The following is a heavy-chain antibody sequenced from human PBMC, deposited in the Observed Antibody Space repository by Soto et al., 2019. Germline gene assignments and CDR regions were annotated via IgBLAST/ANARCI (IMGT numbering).Heavy chain of an antibody. Sequence: VASVKVSCKASGGTFSSYAISWVRQAPGQGLEWMGGIIPIFGTANYAQKFQGRVTITADKSTSTAYMELSSLRSEDTAVYYCARKGGDSSGYFDYWGQGTLVTVSS. J-gene: IGHJ4*02. CDR1: GGTFSSYA. CDR3: ARKGGDSSGYFDY. D-gene: IGHD3-22*01. V-gene: IGHV1-69*06. CDR2: IIPIFGTA.